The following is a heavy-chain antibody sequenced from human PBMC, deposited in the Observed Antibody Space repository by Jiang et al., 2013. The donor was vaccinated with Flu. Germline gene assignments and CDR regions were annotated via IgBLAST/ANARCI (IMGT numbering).Heavy chain of an antibody. D-gene: IGHD2-2*01. J-gene: IGHJ6*02. CDR3: ARGVPYAIDV. Sequence: EWLGKTYYKSQWYVQSAPSVKSRITINADASKNQFSLQLNSVTPEDTAVYFCARGVPYAIDVWGQGTTVTVSS. V-gene: IGHV6-1*01. CDR2: TYYKSQWYV.